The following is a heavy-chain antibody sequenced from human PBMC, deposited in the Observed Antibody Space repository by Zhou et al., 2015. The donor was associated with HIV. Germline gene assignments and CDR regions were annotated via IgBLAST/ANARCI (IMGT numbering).Heavy chain of an antibody. J-gene: IGHJ4*02. V-gene: IGHV1-46*01. D-gene: IGHD2-2*01. CDR3: ARGEYQLVT. Sequence: QVQLVQSGAEVKKPGASVKVSCQSSGYTFTTYYVHWLRQAPGQGLEWMGRINPDSGSTISAQKFQGRVTMTRDTSTSTVYMEMSSLTSEDTAVYFCARGEYQLVTWGQGTLVTVSS. CDR2: INPDSGST. CDR1: GYTFTTYY.